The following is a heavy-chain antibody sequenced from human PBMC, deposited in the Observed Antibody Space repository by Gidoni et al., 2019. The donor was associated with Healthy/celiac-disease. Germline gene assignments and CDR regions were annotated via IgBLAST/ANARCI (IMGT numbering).Heavy chain of an antibody. CDR1: GYTFTGYY. D-gene: IGHD4-17*01. CDR3: ARDVDTVTTHGDAFDI. Sequence: QVQLVQSGAEVKKPGASVKVSCKASGYTFTGYYMHWVRQAPGQGLEWMGWINPNSGGTNYAQKFQGRVTMTRDTSISTAYMELSRLRSDDTAVYYCARDVDTVTTHGDAFDIWGQGTMVTVSS. V-gene: IGHV1-2*02. CDR2: INPNSGGT. J-gene: IGHJ3*02.